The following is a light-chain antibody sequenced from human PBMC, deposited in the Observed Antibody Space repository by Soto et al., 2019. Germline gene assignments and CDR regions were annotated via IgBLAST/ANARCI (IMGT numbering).Light chain of an antibody. CDR2: DAS. CDR1: QSVSGY. CDR3: QQYGSSGT. J-gene: IGKJ1*01. Sequence: EIVLTQSPATLSLSPGERATLSCRASQSVSGYLAWYQQKPGQAPRLLIYDASKRATGIPARFSGGGSGTDFTLTISRLEPEDFAVYYCQQYGSSGTFGQGTKVDI. V-gene: IGKV3-11*01.